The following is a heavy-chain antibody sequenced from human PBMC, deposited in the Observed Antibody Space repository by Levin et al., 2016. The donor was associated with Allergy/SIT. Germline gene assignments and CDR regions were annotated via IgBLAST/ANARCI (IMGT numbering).Heavy chain of an antibody. Sequence: WVRQAPGQGLEWLGCISTYNGNTDYPQKFQARLTMTTDTSTSTAYMELTSLTSDDTAVYYCARDRGSYYDVTTGQNWFDPWGQGTLVTVSS. CDR2: ISTYNGNT. V-gene: IGHV1-18*01. J-gene: IGHJ5*02. D-gene: IGHD3-9*01. CDR3: ARDRGSYYDVTTGQNWFDP.